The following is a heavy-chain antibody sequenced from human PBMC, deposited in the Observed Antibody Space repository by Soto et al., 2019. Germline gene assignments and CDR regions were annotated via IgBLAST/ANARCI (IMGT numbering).Heavy chain of an antibody. J-gene: IGHJ6*02. Sequence: PGGSLRLSCAASGFTFSSYAMSWVGQAPGKGLEWVSAISGSGGSTYYADSVKGRFTISRDNSKNTLYLQMNSLRAEDTAVYYCARDVVVPAAIRGYYYYGMDVWGQGTTDTVSS. CDR3: ARDVVVPAAIRGYYYYGMDV. CDR2: ISGSGGST. D-gene: IGHD2-2*01. CDR1: GFTFSSYA. V-gene: IGHV3-23*01.